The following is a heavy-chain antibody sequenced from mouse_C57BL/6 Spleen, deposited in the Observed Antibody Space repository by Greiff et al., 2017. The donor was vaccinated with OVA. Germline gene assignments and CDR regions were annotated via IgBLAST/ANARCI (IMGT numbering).Heavy chain of an antibody. CDR2: IHPNSGST. V-gene: IGHV1-64*01. J-gene: IGHJ4*01. Sequence: QVQLKQPGAELVKPGASVKLSCKASGYTFTSYWMHWVKQRPGQGLEWIGMIHPNSGSTNYNEKFKSKATLTVDKSSSTAYMQLSSLTSEDSAVYYCARCSSPFITTVVAMDYWGQGTSVTVSS. CDR1: GYTFTSYW. D-gene: IGHD1-1*01. CDR3: ARCSSPFITTVVAMDY.